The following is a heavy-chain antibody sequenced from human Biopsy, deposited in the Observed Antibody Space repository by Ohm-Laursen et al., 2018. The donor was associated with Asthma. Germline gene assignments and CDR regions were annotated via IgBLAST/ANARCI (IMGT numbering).Heavy chain of an antibody. V-gene: IGHV4-30-2*01. CDR3: ARGRSGDWLYYFDY. Sequence: SQTLSLTCAVSGGSINSGGYSWTWIRQPPGKGLEWIGYIYHRDTTYYNPSLKSRVTISLDGSKNQFSLKLSSVTAADTAVYYCARGRSGDWLYYFDYWGQRALVTVSS. J-gene: IGHJ4*02. CDR1: GGSINSGGYS. CDR2: IYHRDTT. D-gene: IGHD2-21*01.